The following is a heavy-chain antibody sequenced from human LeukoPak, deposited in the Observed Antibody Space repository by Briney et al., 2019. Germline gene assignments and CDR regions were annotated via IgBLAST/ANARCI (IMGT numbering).Heavy chain of an antibody. Sequence: GGSLRLSCAAPGFTFSSYAMHWVRQAPGKGLEWVAVISYDGGNKYYADSVKGRFTISRDNSKNTLYLQMNSLRAEDTAVYYCARDMATVTTIDYWGQGTLVTVSS. CDR1: GFTFSSYA. J-gene: IGHJ4*02. V-gene: IGHV3-30-3*01. D-gene: IGHD4-17*01. CDR3: ARDMATVTTIDY. CDR2: ISYDGGNK.